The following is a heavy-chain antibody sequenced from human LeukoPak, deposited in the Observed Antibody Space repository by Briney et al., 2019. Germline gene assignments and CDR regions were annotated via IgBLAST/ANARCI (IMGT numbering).Heavy chain of an antibody. CDR3: TRESGAFSPFGF. Sequence: SGTLSLTCAVSGGSITTTNWWSWVRPPPPKGLEWIGEVHLSGATNYNLSLESRVSMSIDKSKNHLSLEVTSVTAADTAIYYCTRESGAFSPFGFWGQGTLVTVSS. CDR2: VHLSGAT. D-gene: IGHD1-26*01. V-gene: IGHV4-4*02. J-gene: IGHJ4*02. CDR1: GGSITTTNW.